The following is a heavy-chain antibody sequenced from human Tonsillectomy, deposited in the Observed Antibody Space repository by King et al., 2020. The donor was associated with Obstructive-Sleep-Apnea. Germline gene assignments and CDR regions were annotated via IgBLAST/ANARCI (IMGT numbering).Heavy chain of an antibody. J-gene: IGHJ5*02. Sequence: VQLQESGPGLVKPSETLSLTCTVSGGSVSSGSYYWSWIRQPPGKGLEWIGYIYYSGSTNYNPSLKSRVTISVDTSKNQFSLKLSSVTAADTAVYYCGRAITIFGVARGWFDPWGQGTLVTVSS. CDR3: GRAITIFGVARGWFDP. CDR2: IYYSGST. V-gene: IGHV4-61*01. CDR1: GGSVSSGSYY. D-gene: IGHD3-3*01.